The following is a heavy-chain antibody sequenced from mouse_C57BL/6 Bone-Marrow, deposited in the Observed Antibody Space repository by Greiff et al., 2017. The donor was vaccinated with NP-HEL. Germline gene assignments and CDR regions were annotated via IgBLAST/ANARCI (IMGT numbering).Heavy chain of an antibody. CDR3: ARTAYYYGSSSFAY. CDR2: INPNNGGT. J-gene: IGHJ3*01. CDR1: GYTFTDYN. Sequence: VQLKESGPELVKPGASVKMSCKASGYTFTDYNMHWVKQSHGKSLEWIGYINPNNGGTSYNQKFKGKATLTVNKSSSTAYMELRSLTSEDSAVYYCARTAYYYGSSSFAYWGQGPLVTVSA. V-gene: IGHV1-22*01. D-gene: IGHD1-1*01.